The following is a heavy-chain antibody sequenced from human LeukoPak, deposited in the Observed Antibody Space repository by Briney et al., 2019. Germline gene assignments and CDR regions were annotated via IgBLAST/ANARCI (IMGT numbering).Heavy chain of an antibody. CDR2: IKQDGSEK. Sequence: GGSLRLSCAASGFTFSSYWMSWVRQAPGKGLEWVANIKQDGSEKYYVDSVKGRFTISRDNAKNSLYLQMNSLRAEDTAVYYCARDLDSSTWYRGFDYWGQGTLVTVSS. CDR3: ARDLDSSTWYRGFDY. CDR1: GFTFSSYW. D-gene: IGHD6-13*01. V-gene: IGHV3-7*01. J-gene: IGHJ4*02.